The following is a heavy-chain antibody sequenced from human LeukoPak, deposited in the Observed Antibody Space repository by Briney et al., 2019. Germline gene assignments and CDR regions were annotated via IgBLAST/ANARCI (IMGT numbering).Heavy chain of an antibody. V-gene: IGHV1-69*05. J-gene: IGHJ5*02. CDR1: GGTFSSYA. D-gene: IGHD3-22*01. Sequence: ASVKVSCKASGGTFSSYAISWVRQAPGQGLEWMGRIIPIFGTANYAQKFQGRVTITTDESTSTAYMELSSLRSEDTAVYYCASGGYYDSSGLNWFDPWGQGTLVTVSS. CDR3: ASGGYYDSSGLNWFDP. CDR2: IIPIFGTA.